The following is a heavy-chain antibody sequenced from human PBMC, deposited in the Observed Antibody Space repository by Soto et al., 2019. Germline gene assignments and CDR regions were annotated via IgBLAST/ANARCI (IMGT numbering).Heavy chain of an antibody. J-gene: IGHJ5*02. CDR2: ISYDGSNQ. V-gene: IGHV3-30-3*01. D-gene: IGHD6-19*01. Sequence: QVQLVESGGGVVQPGRSLRLSCAASGFTFSSYAMHWVRQAPGKGLEWVAVISYDGSNQYYADSVKGRFTISRDNSKNTLYLQMNSLRAEDTAVYYCARDEVRAVAGFGSWGQGTLVTVSS. CDR1: GFTFSSYA. CDR3: ARDEVRAVAGFGS.